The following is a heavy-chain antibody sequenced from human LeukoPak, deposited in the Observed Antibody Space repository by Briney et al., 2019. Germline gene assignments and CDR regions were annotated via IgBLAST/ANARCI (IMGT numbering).Heavy chain of an antibody. CDR3: TEYYYDSSGYYYFDY. J-gene: IGHJ4*02. CDR1: GGTFSSYA. V-gene: IGHV1-69*13. CDR2: IIPIFGTA. Sequence: ASVKVSCKASGGTFSSYAISWVRQAPGQGLEWMGGIIPIFGTANYAQKFQGRVTITADESTSAAYMELSSLRSEDTAVYYCTEYYYDSSGYYYFDYWGQGTLVTVSS. D-gene: IGHD3-22*01.